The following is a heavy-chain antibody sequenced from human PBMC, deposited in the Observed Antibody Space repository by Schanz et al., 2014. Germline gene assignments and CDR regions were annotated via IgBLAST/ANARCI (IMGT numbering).Heavy chain of an antibody. CDR2: IYIGGNT. CDR1: GFSVGNKY. J-gene: IGHJ2*01. Sequence: EVQLVESGGGLVQPGGSLRLSCAASGFSVGNKYMNWVRQAPGKGLEWVSFIYIGGNTYYADSVKGRFTISRDNSKNTVYLQMKSLRAEDTAIYYCAKDAPYPFDLWGRGTLITVSS. CDR3: AKDAPYPFDL. V-gene: IGHV3-66*01.